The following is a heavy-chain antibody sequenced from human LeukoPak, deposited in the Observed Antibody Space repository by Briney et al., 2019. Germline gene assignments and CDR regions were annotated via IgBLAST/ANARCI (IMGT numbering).Heavy chain of an antibody. CDR2: ISCSSSYI. CDR1: GFTFSSYS. CDR3: ARHMTTVTTVNWFDP. V-gene: IGHV3-21*01. J-gene: IGHJ5*02. D-gene: IGHD4-17*01. Sequence: GGSLRLSCAASGFTFSSYSMNWVRQAPGKGLEWVSSISCSSSYIYYADSVKGRFTISRDNAKNSLYLQMNSLRAEDTAVYYCARHMTTVTTVNWFDPWGQGTLVTVSS.